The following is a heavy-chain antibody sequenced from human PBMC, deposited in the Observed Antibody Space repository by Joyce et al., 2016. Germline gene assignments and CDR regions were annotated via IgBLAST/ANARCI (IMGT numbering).Heavy chain of an antibody. CDR2: FNAEDGET. CDR3: ATEYVDSGSYFDC. D-gene: IGHD3-10*01. J-gene: IGHJ5*01. Sequence: QVQLVQSGTEVKKPGASVKVSCKVSGYILTKLSMHWVRQAPGKGLEWLGGFNAEDGETTYAQEFQGRVSMAEDTSTDTAYMELSSLTSEDTAVYYCATEYVDSGSYFDCWGQGTLVTVSS. CDR1: GYILTKLS. V-gene: IGHV1-24*01.